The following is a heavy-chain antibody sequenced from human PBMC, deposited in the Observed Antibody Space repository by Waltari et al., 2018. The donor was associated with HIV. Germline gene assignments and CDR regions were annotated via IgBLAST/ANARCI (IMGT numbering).Heavy chain of an antibody. D-gene: IGHD3-22*01. J-gene: IGHJ3*02. CDR1: GYTFANYV. V-gene: IGHV1-3*01. CDR3: ARDLGYYPNDALEI. Sequence: QVHLVQSGAEVKKPGASVNLSCKASGYTFANYVIHWVRQAPGQRLEWMGWINAGEGNTRYSQNCKGRVTITRDTSAGTAYMELSSLRFADTAVYYCARDLGYYPNDALEIWGRGTMVTVSS. CDR2: INAGEGNT.